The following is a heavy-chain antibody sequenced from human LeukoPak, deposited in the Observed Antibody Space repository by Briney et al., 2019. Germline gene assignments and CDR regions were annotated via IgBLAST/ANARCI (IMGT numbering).Heavy chain of an antibody. V-gene: IGHV3-72*01. D-gene: IGHD1-26*01. Sequence: GGSLRLSCAASGFTFSDHYMDWVRQAPGKGLEWVGRIRKKANSYSTEYAASVKGRFTVSRDDSKNSLYLQMNSLEIEDTAVYYCVSTSGSYSPLDYWGRETLVTVSA. CDR3: VSTSGSYSPLDY. J-gene: IGHJ4*02. CDR2: IRKKANSYST. CDR1: GFTFSDHY.